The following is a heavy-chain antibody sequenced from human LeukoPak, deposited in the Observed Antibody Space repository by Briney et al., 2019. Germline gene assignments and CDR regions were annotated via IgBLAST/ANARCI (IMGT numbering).Heavy chain of an antibody. CDR2: IYTGGST. D-gene: IGHD3-22*01. J-gene: IGHJ6*03. CDR3: ARVTSSGYYYYYMDV. Sequence: SETLSLTCTVSGGSISSGSYYWRWIRQPAGKGLEWIGRIYTGGSTNYNPSLKSRVTISVDTSKNRFSLQLSSVTAADTAVHYCARVTSSGYYYYYMDVWGKGTTVTVSS. V-gene: IGHV4-61*02. CDR1: GGSISSGSYY.